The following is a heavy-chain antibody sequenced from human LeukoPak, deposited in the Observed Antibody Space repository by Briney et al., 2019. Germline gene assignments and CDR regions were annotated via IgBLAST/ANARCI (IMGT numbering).Heavy chain of an antibody. D-gene: IGHD6-13*01. CDR3: ARESDGIAAAQDFQH. CDR2: ISGSGGST. V-gene: IGHV3-23*01. J-gene: IGHJ1*01. CDR1: GFTFSSYA. Sequence: PGGSLRLSCAASGFTFSSYAMSWVRQAPGKGLEWVSAISGSGGSTYYADSVKGRFTISRDNAKNSLYLQMNSLRAEDTAVYYCARESDGIAAAQDFQHWGQDTLVTVSS.